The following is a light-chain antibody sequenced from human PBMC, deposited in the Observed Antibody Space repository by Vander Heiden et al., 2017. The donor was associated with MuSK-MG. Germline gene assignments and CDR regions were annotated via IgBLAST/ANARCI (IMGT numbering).Light chain of an antibody. CDR3: QSYASSLSGVV. V-gene: IGLV1-40*01. CDR1: SSNIGAGYD. CDR2: GNS. Sequence: QSVLTQPPSVSGAPGQRVTISCTGSSSNIGAGYDVHWYQQLPGTDTKLRSYGNSNRPSGVPDRFAGYKSGTSDSLAITGLQAEDEADYYCQSYASSLSGVVFGGGTKLTVL. J-gene: IGLJ2*01.